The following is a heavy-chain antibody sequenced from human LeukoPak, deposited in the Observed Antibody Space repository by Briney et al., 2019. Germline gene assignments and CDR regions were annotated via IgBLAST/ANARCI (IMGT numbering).Heavy chain of an antibody. D-gene: IGHD3-10*01. CDR2: IYYSGST. CDR3: ARQGFGEAPSFDY. Sequence: SETLSLTCPVSGGSISSYYWSWIRQPPGKGLEWIGYIYYSGSTNYNPSLKSRVTISVDTSKNQFSLKLSSVTAADTAVYYCARQGFGEAPSFDYWGQGTLVTVSS. J-gene: IGHJ4*02. CDR1: GGSISSYY. V-gene: IGHV4-59*08.